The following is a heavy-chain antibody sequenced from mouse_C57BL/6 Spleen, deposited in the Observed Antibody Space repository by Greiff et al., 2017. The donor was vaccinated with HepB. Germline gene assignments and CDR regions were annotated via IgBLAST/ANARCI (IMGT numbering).Heavy chain of an antibody. Sequence: VQLVESGAELARPGASVKMSCKASGYTFTSYTMHWVKQRPGQGLEWIGYINPSSGYTKYNQKFKDKATLTADKSSSTAYMQLSSLTSEDSAVYYCARGTYGYFDVWGTGTTVTVSS. D-gene: IGHD3-3*01. CDR2: INPSSGYT. V-gene: IGHV1-4*01. CDR1: GYTFTSYT. CDR3: ARGTYGYFDV. J-gene: IGHJ1*03.